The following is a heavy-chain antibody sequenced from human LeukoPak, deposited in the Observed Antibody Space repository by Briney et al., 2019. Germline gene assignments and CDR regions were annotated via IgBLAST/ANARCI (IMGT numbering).Heavy chain of an antibody. CDR2: INVGNGDT. V-gene: IGHV1-3*01. D-gene: IGHD2-8*02. Sequence: ASVKVSCKASGGTFSSYAISWVRQARGQRLEWMGWINVGNGDTTYSQRLQDRLTITRDTSASTVYMELSSLRSEDTAVYYCARDATGELKWFDPWGQGTLVTVSS. J-gene: IGHJ5*02. CDR3: ARDATGELKWFDP. CDR1: GGTFSSYA.